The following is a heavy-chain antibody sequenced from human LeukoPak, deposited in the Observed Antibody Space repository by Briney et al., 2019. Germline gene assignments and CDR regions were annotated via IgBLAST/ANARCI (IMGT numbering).Heavy chain of an antibody. CDR1: GFTFSSYA. D-gene: IGHD2-8*01. CDR2: ISGSGGSA. J-gene: IGHJ4*02. Sequence: GGSLRLSCAASGFTFSSYAMSWVRQAPGKGLEWVSAISGSGGSAYYADSVKGRFTISRDNSKDTLYLQMNSLRAEDTAVYYCAKVRMRLYYFDYWGQGTLVTVSS. V-gene: IGHV3-23*01. CDR3: AKVRMRLYYFDY.